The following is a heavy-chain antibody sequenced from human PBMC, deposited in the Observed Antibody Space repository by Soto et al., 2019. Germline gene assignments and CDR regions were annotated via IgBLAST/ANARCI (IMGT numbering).Heavy chain of an antibody. Sequence: GGSLRLSCSASGFTFSSYAMHWVRQAPGKGLEYVSAISSNGGSTYYADSVKGRFTISRDNSKNTLYLQMSSLRAEDTAVYYCVKDSYYDFWSGYDTPFGSYYYYGMDGWGQGTTVTVSS. V-gene: IGHV3-64D*08. CDR3: VKDSYYDFWSGYDTPFGSYYYYGMDG. CDR1: GFTFSSYA. D-gene: IGHD3-3*01. CDR2: ISSNGGST. J-gene: IGHJ6*02.